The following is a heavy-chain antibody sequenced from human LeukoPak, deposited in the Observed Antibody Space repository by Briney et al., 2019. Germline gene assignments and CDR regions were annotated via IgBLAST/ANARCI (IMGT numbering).Heavy chain of an antibody. CDR2: ISYDGSNK. CDR3: AKGLYSGYDWDYYYYMDV. CDR1: GFAFSSYG. D-gene: IGHD5-12*01. Sequence: GGSLRPSCAASGFAFSSYGMHWVRQAPGKGLEWVAVISYDGSNKYYADSVKGRFTISRDNSKNTLYLQMNSLRAEDTAVYYCAKGLYSGYDWDYYYYMDVWGKGTTVTISS. J-gene: IGHJ6*03. V-gene: IGHV3-30*18.